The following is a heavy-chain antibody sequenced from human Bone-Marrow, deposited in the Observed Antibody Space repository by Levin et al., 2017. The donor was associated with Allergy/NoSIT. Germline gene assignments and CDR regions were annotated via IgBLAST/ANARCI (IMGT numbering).Heavy chain of an antibody. CDR3: ARRSYYDFWSGYYTRWGWDYFDY. D-gene: IGHD3-3*01. J-gene: IGHJ4*02. CDR2: ISSSGSTI. V-gene: IGHV3-48*03. CDR1: GFTFSSYE. Sequence: SCAASGFTFSSYEMNWVRQAPGKGLEWVSYISSSGSTIYYADSVKGRFTISRDNAKNSLYLQMNSLRAEDTAVYYCARRSYYDFWSGYYTRWGWDYFDYWGQGTLVTVSS.